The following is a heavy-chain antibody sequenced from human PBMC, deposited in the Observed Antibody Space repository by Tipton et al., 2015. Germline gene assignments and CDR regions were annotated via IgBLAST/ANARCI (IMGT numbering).Heavy chain of an antibody. CDR3: ARDSFGYYSFDS. Sequence: GSLRLSCAVSDYSISRGYYWGWIRQPPGKGLEWIGNIHHSGDTYYNPSLESRVTISVDTSKNQFSLKLSSVTAADTAVYHCARDSFGYYSFDSWGPGTLVTVSS. CDR1: DYSISRGYY. CDR2: IHHSGDT. J-gene: IGHJ4*02. V-gene: IGHV4-38-2*01. D-gene: IGHD3-22*01.